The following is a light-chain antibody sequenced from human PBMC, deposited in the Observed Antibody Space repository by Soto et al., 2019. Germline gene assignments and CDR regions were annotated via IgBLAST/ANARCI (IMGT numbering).Light chain of an antibody. V-gene: IGKV3-11*01. CDR2: DAS. J-gene: IGKJ4*01. Sequence: EIVLTQSPATLSLSPGERATLSCRASQSVSSYLAWYQQKPGQAPRLLIYDASNRATGIPARFSGSGSGTDFTFTISSLEPEDFAVYYCQQRSNWPFFGGGTKV. CDR3: QQRSNWPF. CDR1: QSVSSY.